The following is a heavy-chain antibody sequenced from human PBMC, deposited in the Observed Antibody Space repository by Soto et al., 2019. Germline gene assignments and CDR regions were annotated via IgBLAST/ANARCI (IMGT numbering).Heavy chain of an antibody. Sequence: PGGSLRLSCAASGFSFSSCAMSWVRQAPGKGLEWVSVISGSGRSTDYGDSVKGRFTMSRNNSKNMVFLQMNSLSAEDTAVYYCAKHTLFSDSWYEDYWGQGTLVTVSS. CDR3: AKHTLFSDSWYEDY. CDR2: ISGSGRST. D-gene: IGHD6-13*01. V-gene: IGHV3-23*01. CDR1: GFSFSSCA. J-gene: IGHJ4*02.